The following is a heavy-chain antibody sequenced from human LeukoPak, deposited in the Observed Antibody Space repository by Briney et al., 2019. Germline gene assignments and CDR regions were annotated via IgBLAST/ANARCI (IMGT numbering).Heavy chain of an antibody. CDR2: IYYSGST. Sequence: PSQTLSLTCTVSGGSISSGGYYWSWIRQHPGKGLEWIGYIYYSGSTYYNPSLKSRVTISVDTSKNQFSLKLSSVTAADTAVYYCARENPIFGVVIYWGQGTLVTVSS. CDR1: GGSISSGGYY. V-gene: IGHV4-31*03. CDR3: ARENPIFGVVIY. J-gene: IGHJ1*01. D-gene: IGHD3-3*01.